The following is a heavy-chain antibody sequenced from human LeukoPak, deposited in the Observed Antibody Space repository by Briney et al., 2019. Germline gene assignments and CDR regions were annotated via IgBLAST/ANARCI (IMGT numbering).Heavy chain of an antibody. V-gene: IGHV3-48*03. CDR2: ISSSGSSI. J-gene: IGHJ4*02. D-gene: IGHD6-19*01. CDR3: AREGPTRESSGPDY. Sequence: QTGGSLRLSCAASGFTFSSYEMNWVRQAPGKGLEWVSYISSSGSSIYYADSVKGRFTISRDNAKNSLYLQMNSLRAEDTAVYYCAREGPTRESSGPDYWGQGTLVTVSS. CDR1: GFTFSSYE.